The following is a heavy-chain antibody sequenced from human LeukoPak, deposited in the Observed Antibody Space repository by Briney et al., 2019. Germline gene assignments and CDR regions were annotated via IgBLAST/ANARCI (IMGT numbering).Heavy chain of an antibody. CDR1: GGSMSTYY. V-gene: IGHV4-59*01. D-gene: IGHD2/OR15-2a*01. Sequence: SETLSLTCTVSGGSMSTYYWSWIRQPPGKGLEWIGYIYYRGSTKYNPSPKSRVTMSVDTSKSQIFLKLSSVTAADTAVYYCARGDAAMNLVRNWGQGTLVTVSS. J-gene: IGHJ4*02. CDR2: IYYRGST. CDR3: ARGDAAMNLVRN.